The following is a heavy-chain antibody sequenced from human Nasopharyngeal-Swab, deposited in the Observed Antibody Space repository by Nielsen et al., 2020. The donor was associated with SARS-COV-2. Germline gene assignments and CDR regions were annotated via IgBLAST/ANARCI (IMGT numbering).Heavy chain of an antibody. CDR1: GGSTSSGDYY. J-gene: IGHJ4*02. D-gene: IGHD1-26*01. CDR2: IYYSGFT. CDR3: ARVRRELPNFDY. V-gene: IGHV4-30-4*01. Sequence: LRLSCTVSGGSTSSGDYYWTWVRQPPGKGLEWIGCIYYSGFTYYNPSLKSRVTISADTSQNQLSLNLISVTAADTAVYYCARVRRELPNFDYWGQGTLVTVSS.